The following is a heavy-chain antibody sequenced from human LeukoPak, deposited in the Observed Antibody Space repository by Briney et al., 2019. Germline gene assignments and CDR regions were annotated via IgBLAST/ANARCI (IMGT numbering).Heavy chain of an antibody. CDR3: ARDYYDSYGMDV. Sequence: SETLSLTCTVSGGSISSYYWSWIRQPPGKGLEWIGYIYYSGSTSYNPSLKSRVTISVDTSKNQFSLKLSSVTAADTAVYYCARDYYDSYGMDVWGQGTTVTVSS. CDR2: IYYSGST. J-gene: IGHJ6*02. V-gene: IGHV4-59*01. CDR1: GGSISSYY. D-gene: IGHD3-22*01.